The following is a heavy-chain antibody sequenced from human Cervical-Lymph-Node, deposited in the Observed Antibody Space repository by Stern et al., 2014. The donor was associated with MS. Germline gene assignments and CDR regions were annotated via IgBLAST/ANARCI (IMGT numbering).Heavy chain of an antibody. D-gene: IGHD2-15*01. J-gene: IGHJ5*01. CDR2: IYWDDDK. V-gene: IGHV2-5*02. CDR1: GFSLSSSGVG. CDR3: AHVCSGGSCYERGNWFDY. Sequence: QVTLKESGPTLVKPTQTVTLTCTFSGFSLSSSGVGVGWIRQSPGKALEWLALIYWDDDKRYNPSLKARLTITKDTSKNEVALTMSNMDPADTATYFCAHVCSGGSCYERGNWFDYWGQGTLVTVS.